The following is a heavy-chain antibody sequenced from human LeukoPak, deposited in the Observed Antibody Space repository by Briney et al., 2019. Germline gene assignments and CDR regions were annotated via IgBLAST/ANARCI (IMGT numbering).Heavy chain of an antibody. V-gene: IGHV4-61*02. Sequence: PSETLSLTCTVSGGSISSGSYCWSWIRQPAGKGLEWIGRSYTSGSTNYKPSLKSRVTISVDTSKNQFSLKLSSVTAADTAVYYCARGHGYYYDSSGYYYDYWGQGTLVTVSS. CDR3: ARGHGYYYDSSGYYYDY. D-gene: IGHD3-22*01. CDR1: GGSISSGSYC. J-gene: IGHJ4*02. CDR2: SYTSGST.